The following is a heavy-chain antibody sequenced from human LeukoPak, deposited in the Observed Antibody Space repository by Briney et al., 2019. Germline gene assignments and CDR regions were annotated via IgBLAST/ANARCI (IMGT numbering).Heavy chain of an antibody. CDR3: ARIAGDWDY. J-gene: IGHJ4*02. Sequence: GASVKVSCKASGGTFSSYAISWVRQAPGQGLEWMGIINPSGGSTSYAQKFQGRVTITRDMSTSTVYMELSSLRSEDTAVYYCARIAGDWDYWGQGTLVTVSS. V-gene: IGHV1-46*01. CDR1: GGTFSSYA. D-gene: IGHD2-21*02. CDR2: INPSGGST.